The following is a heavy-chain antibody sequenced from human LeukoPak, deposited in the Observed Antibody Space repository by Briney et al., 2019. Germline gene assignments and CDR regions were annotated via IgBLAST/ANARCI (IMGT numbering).Heavy chain of an antibody. V-gene: IGHV4-34*01. J-gene: IGHJ6*03. CDR1: GGSFSGYY. Sequence: SETLSLTCGVYGGSFSGYYWSWIRQSPGKGLEWTGEINPRGSTNYNPSLKSRVTLSADTSKNQFSLTLNSVTAADTAVYYCARDRRDIVVVPAANGGYYYYYMDVWGKGTTVTVSS. CDR3: ARDRRDIVVVPAANGGYYYYYMDV. D-gene: IGHD2-2*01. CDR2: INPRGST.